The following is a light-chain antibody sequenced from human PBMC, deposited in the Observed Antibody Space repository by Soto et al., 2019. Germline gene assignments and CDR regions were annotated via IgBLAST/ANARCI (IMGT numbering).Light chain of an antibody. CDR1: QTVTSNY. CDR2: GAS. CDR3: QQYGRSPGT. J-gene: IGKJ1*01. V-gene: IGKV3-20*01. Sequence: EIVLTQSLGTLSSSPCERATLSCSASQTVTSNYLAWYQQKPGQAPRLLFFGASIRATGLPDRFSGGGSGTDFTLTISRLEPEDFAVYYCQQYGRSPGTFGQGTKVDIK.